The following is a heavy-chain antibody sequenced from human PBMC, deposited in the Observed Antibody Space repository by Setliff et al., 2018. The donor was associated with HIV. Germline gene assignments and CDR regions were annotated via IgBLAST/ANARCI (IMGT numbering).Heavy chain of an antibody. J-gene: IGHJ4*02. D-gene: IGHD3-3*01. CDR3: ATSTSRFFWNGFYQGGFGSRNSHSFEN. CDR1: GYTFTASY. V-gene: IGHV1-2*02. CDR2: MHPNSGAT. Sequence: ASVKVSCKTSGYTFTASYLHWVRQAPGQGLQWMGWMHPNSGATKYAQKFRDRVTLTGDTSISTASMELSGLKSDDTAMYYCATSTSRFFWNGFYQGGFGSRNSHSFENWGQGTLVTVSS.